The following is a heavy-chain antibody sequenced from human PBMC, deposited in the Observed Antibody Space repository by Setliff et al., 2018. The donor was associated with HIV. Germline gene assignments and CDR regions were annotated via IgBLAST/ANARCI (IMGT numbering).Heavy chain of an antibody. CDR3: ARHSPSDY. CDR1: GGSISTSNW. V-gene: IGHV4-59*08. J-gene: IGHJ4*02. Sequence: SETLSLTCTVSGGSISTSNWWGWIRQTPGKGLEWIGYIYYSGSTNYNPSLKSRVTISVDTSKNQFSLKLSSVTAADTAVYYCARHSPSDYWGQGTLVTVSS. CDR2: IYYSGST.